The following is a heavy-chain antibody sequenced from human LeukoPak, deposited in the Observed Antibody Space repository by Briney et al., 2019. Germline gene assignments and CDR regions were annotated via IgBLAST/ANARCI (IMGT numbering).Heavy chain of an antibody. V-gene: IGHV1-69*05. Sequence: ASAKVSCKASGGTFSSYAINWVRQAPGQGLEWMGRIIPIFGTANYAQKFQGRVTITTDESTSTAYMELSSLRSEDTAVYYCARDEWVCEGSTSCLPYNWFDPWGQGTLVTVSS. J-gene: IGHJ5*02. D-gene: IGHD2-2*01. CDR2: IIPIFGTA. CDR1: GGTFSSYA. CDR3: ARDEWVCEGSTSCLPYNWFDP.